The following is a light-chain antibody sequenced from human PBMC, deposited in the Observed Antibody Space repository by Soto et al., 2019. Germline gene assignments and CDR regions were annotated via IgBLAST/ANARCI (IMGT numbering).Light chain of an antibody. CDR1: QSISSSY. CDR2: GAS. Sequence: IVLTQSPGTLSLSPGERATLSCRASQSISSSYLAWYQQKPGQAPRLLIYGASNRATAIPDRFSGSGSGTDFTLTISSLQSEDFAVYYCQQYHNWPPITFGQGTRLEIK. J-gene: IGKJ5*01. CDR3: QQYHNWPPIT. V-gene: IGKV3-20*01.